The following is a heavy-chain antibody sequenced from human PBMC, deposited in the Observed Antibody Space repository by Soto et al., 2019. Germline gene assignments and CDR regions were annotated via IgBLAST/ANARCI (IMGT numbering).Heavy chain of an antibody. CDR1: GYGFGGHY. CDR3: ATGGRYAAPFNN. CDR2: INPDNGDT. D-gene: IGHD2-2*01. Sequence: QVQLVQSGTEVKKPGDSVQVSCKASGYGFGGHYMHWLRQAPGQGLEWMGWINPDNGDTTFVQKIQDRVTLTTDTSNSTAYMEVNRLRSDDTAMYFCATGGRYAAPFNNWGQGTLVTVSS. J-gene: IGHJ4*02. V-gene: IGHV1-2*02.